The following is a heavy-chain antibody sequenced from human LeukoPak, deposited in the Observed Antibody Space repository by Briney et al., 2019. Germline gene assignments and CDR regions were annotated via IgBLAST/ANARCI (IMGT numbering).Heavy chain of an antibody. CDR1: GFTFSSYA. D-gene: IGHD4-17*01. V-gene: IGHV3-23*01. Sequence: GGSLRLSCAASGFTFSSYAMSWIRQAPGKGLELVSAISGSGGSTYYADSVKGRFTISTDNSKNTLYLQMNSLRREDAAVYYCAKDYDDSTPDYFDYWGPGTLVTVSS. CDR2: ISGSGGST. CDR3: AKDYDDSTPDYFDY. J-gene: IGHJ4*02.